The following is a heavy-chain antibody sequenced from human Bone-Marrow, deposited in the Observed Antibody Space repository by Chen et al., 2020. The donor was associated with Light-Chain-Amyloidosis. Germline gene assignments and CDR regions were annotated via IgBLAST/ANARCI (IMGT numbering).Heavy chain of an antibody. CDR1: GFTFSNYG. Sequence: QVQLVESGGGVVQPGRSLRLSCAASGFTFSNYGMHWGRQTPGKGLEGVAVLAYDGNIKYYAVSGKGRFTISRDSAKNTLYIQMNSLRAEDTAVYYCARVSFERGGPARPPGDSWGQGTLVTVSS. J-gene: IGHJ4*02. CDR2: LAYDGNIK. V-gene: IGHV3-30-3*01. D-gene: IGHD6-6*01. CDR3: ARVSFERGGPARPPGDS.